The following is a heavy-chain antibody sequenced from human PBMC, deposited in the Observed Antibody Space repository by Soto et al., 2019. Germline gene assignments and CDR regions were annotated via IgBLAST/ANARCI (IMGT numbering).Heavy chain of an antibody. J-gene: IGHJ4*02. CDR2: ISAYNGNT. V-gene: IGHV1-18*01. CDR1: GYTFTSYG. D-gene: IGHD2-21*02. CDR3: ARGRGYCGGDCYLIPYDY. Sequence: ASVKVSCKASGYTFTSYGISWVRQAPGQGLEWMGWISAYNGNTNYAQKLQGRVTMTTDTSTSTAYMELRSLRSDDTAVYYCARGRGYCGGDCYLIPYDYWGKGTLRTASS.